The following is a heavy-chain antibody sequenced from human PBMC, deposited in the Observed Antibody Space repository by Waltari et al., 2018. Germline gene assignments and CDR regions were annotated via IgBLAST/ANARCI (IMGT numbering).Heavy chain of an antibody. J-gene: IGHJ6*03. CDR3: ARAGIFGVLPYYYMDV. CDR2: VSGGSSTI. V-gene: IGHV3-48*02. Sequence: EVQLVESGGGLVQPGGSLILSCAASGFTFLGYGMNCVRPAPGKGLEWVSYVSGGSSTIYYADSVKGRFTISRDNAKNSLYLHMNSLRDEDTAVYYCARAGIFGVLPYYYMDVWGKGTTVTVSS. CDR1: GFTFLGYG. D-gene: IGHD3-3*01.